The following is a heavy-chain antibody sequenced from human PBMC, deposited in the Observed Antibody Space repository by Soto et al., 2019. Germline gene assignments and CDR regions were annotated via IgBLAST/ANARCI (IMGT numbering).Heavy chain of an antibody. V-gene: IGHV3-48*03. D-gene: IGHD6-19*01. CDR3: PRGYTRGWSRGGYFDY. CDR1: GFTFSSYD. Sequence: PGGSLRLSCVASGFTFSSYDMNWVRQAPGKGPEWVSHISGSGTTIYYADSVRGRFTISRDNAKNSLYLQMNSLRAEDRAIYYCPRGYTRGWSRGGYFDYWGQGTLVTVSS. J-gene: IGHJ4*02. CDR2: ISGSGTTI.